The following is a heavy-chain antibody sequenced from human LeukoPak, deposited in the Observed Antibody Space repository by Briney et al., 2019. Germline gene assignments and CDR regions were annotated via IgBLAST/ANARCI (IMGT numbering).Heavy chain of an antibody. CDR3: ARVNYYGSGSYYKSYYYYYMDV. V-gene: IGHV3-30*03. CDR2: ISYDGSNK. CDR1: GFTFSSYG. Sequence: GGSLRLSCAASGFTFSSYGMHWVRQAPGKGLEWVAVISYDGSNKYYADSVKGRFTISRDNAKNSLYLQMNSPRAEDTAVYYCARVNYYGSGSYYKSYYYYYMDVWGKGTTVTISS. J-gene: IGHJ6*03. D-gene: IGHD3-10*01.